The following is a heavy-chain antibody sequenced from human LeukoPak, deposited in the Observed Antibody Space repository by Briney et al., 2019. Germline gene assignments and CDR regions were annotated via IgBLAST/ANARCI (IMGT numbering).Heavy chain of an antibody. CDR3: ARGGCSSTSCLDY. V-gene: IGHV3-74*01. CDR1: GFTFSSKW. CDR2: INSDGSNT. J-gene: IGHJ4*02. D-gene: IGHD2-2*01. Sequence: GGSLGLSCAASGFTFSSKWMHWVRQSPGKGLVWVSHINSDGSNTNYADSVKGRFTISRDNAKNTLYLQLNSLRAEDTAVYYCARGGCSSTSCLDYWGQGTLVTVSS.